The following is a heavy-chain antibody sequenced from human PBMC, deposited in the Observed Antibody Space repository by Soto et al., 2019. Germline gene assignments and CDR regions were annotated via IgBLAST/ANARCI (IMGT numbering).Heavy chain of an antibody. D-gene: IGHD3-9*01. Sequence: PSETLSLTSTVSGGSLTSYYWSWIRQPPGKGLEWIGFVYYTATTTYNPSLKNRVTISVDASKSQFYLKLRSVTAADTAVYYCARGMAEEQIFYYFDYWGQGALVTVSS. CDR1: GGSLTSYY. CDR2: VYYTATT. V-gene: IGHV4-59*01. CDR3: ARGMAEEQIFYYFDY. J-gene: IGHJ4*02.